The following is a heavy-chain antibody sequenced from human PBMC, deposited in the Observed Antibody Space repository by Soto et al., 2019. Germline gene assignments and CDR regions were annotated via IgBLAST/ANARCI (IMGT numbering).Heavy chain of an antibody. Sequence: QVQLVQSGAEVKKPGASVKVSCKASGYTFTSYGISWVRQAPGQGLEWMGWISAYNGNTNYAQKLQGRVTMTTDTSTSTGYMELRSLRSDDTAVYYCALGYCSCGSCSSLDCWGQGTLVTVSS. J-gene: IGHJ4*02. CDR1: GYTFTSYG. CDR3: ALGYCSCGSCSSLDC. V-gene: IGHV1-18*01. D-gene: IGHD2-15*01. CDR2: ISAYNGNT.